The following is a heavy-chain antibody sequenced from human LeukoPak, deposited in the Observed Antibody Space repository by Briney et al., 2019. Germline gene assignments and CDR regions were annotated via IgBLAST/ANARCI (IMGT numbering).Heavy chain of an antibody. D-gene: IGHD3-22*01. CDR1: GFTFSSYE. CDR3: ARVDSSGYYFFYFDY. J-gene: IGHJ4*02. CDR2: ISSSGSTI. V-gene: IGHV3-48*03. Sequence: GGSLRLSCAASGFTFSSYEMNWVRQAPGKGLEWVSYISSSGSTIYYADSVKGRFTISRDNAKNSLYLQMNSLRAEDTAVYYCARVDSSGYYFFYFDYWGQGTLVTVSS.